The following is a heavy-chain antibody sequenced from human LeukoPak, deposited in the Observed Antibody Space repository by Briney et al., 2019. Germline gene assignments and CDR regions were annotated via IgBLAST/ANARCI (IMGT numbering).Heavy chain of an antibody. V-gene: IGHV5-51*01. D-gene: IGHD4-17*01. J-gene: IGHJ5*02. CDR2: IYPGDSER. CDR3: ARQTVTNVGWFDP. Sequence: GESLKISCMGSGDRFTNYWIAWVRQMPGKGLEWMGIIYPGDSERRYSPSFQGQVTISADKSISTAYLQWSSLKASDTAMYYCARQTVTNVGWFDPWGQGTLVTVSS. CDR1: GDRFTNYW.